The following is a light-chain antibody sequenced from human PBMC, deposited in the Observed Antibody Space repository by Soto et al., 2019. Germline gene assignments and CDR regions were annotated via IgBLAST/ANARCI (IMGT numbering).Light chain of an antibody. CDR1: QSLLHSSGYNY. Sequence: VLPQSPLSLPVTPAAPASVPCRSSQSLLHSSGYNYVDWYLQKPGQSPQLLIYLVSNRASGVPDRFSGSGSGTDFTLTISSLEAEDVGVYYCLQPLQSWTFGEGTKV. CDR3: LQPLQSWT. V-gene: IGKV2-28*01. J-gene: IGKJ1*01. CDR2: LVS.